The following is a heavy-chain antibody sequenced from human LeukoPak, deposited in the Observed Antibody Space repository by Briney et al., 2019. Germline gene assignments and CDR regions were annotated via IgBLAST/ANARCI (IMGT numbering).Heavy chain of an antibody. Sequence: KPGGSLRLSCAVSGFTFSSYSMNWVRQAPGKGLEWVSSISSSSNYIYYADSVKGRFTISRDNAKNSLYLQMNSLRAEDTAVYYCARDPGGCSGGSCYSRLDYWGQGTLVPVSS. V-gene: IGHV3-21*01. CDR1: GFTFSSYS. D-gene: IGHD2-15*01. CDR3: ARDPGGCSGGSCYSRLDY. J-gene: IGHJ4*02. CDR2: ISSSSNYI.